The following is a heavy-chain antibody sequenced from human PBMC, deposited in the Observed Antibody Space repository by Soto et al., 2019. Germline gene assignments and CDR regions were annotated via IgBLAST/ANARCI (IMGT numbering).Heavy chain of an antibody. CDR1: GFSFSSYY. CDR2: INKDGSDI. V-gene: IGHV3-7*01. CDR3: ARENLYYMDV. Sequence: EVQLVESGGGLVQPGGSLRLSCIASGFSFSSYYMTWVRQAPGKGLEWVANINKDGSDIHGVGSVMGRFTISRDNAKNSLSLQMNSLRAEDTAVYYCARENLYYMDVWGKGTTVTVSS. J-gene: IGHJ6*03.